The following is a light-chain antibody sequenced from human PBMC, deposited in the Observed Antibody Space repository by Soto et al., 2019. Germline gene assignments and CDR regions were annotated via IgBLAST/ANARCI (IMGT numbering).Light chain of an antibody. V-gene: IGKV3-15*01. CDR3: QQYNNWPPWT. CDR2: DAS. J-gene: IGKJ1*01. CDR1: QSVSSN. Sequence: EVVMTQSPATPSVSPGERATLSCRASQSVSSNLAWYQQKPGQAPRLLIYDASTRATGIPARFSGSGSGTEFTLTISSLQSEDFAVYYCQQYNNWPPWTFGQGTKVDIK.